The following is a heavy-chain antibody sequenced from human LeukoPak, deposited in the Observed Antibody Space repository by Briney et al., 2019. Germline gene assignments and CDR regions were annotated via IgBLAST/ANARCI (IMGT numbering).Heavy chain of an antibody. V-gene: IGHV4-59*01. Sequence: SETLSLTCTVSGGSISSYYWSWIRQPPGKGLEWIGYIYYSGSTNYNPSLKSRVTISVDTSKNQFSLKLSSVTAADTAVYYCARQKHDSSGYLDAFDIWGQGTMVTVSS. CDR2: IYYSGST. J-gene: IGHJ3*02. CDR1: GGSISSYY. CDR3: ARQKHDSSGYLDAFDI. D-gene: IGHD3-22*01.